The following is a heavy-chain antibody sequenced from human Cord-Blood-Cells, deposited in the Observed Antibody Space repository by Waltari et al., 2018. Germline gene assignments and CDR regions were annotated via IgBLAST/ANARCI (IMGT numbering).Heavy chain of an antibody. D-gene: IGHD1-26*01. CDR3: ARVGAFDY. CDR1: GFTFSSYE. CDR2: IRSSGSTI. Sequence: EVQLVESGGGLVQPGGSLRLSCAASGFTFSSYEMNWVRQAPGRGLEGVYYIRSSGSTIYYADSVNGRFTISRDNAKNSLYLQMNSLRAEDTAVYYCARVGAFDYWGQGTLVTVSS. V-gene: IGHV3-48*03. J-gene: IGHJ4*02.